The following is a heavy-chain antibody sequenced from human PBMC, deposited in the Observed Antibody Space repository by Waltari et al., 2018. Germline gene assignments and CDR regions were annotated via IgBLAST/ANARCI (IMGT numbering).Heavy chain of an antibody. CDR1: GGSFSGYY. Sequence: QVQLQQWGAGLLKPSETLSLTCAVYGGSFSGYYWRWIRQPPGKGLEGIGEIKHKGSTNHKPSRKGRVTRSVGTAQNQVALKLSCVAAADAAGYYCARTSVLRLGELNYRGQGTLVTVSS. V-gene: IGHV4-34*01. CDR2: IKHKGST. CDR3: ARTSVLRLGELNY. D-gene: IGHD3-16*01. J-gene: IGHJ4*02.